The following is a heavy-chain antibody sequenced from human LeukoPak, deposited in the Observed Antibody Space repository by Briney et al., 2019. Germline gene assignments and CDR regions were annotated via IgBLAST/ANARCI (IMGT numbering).Heavy chain of an antibody. CDR2: IWYDGSNK. V-gene: IGHV3-33*01. D-gene: IGHD5-18*01. Sequence: GRSLHLSCAWSRITFSSYAMHWGRQAPGKGVEGVALIWYDGSNKYYADSVKGGFIISRDNSKNTLSLQMNSLRVQDTALYYCARGKRGFIYGSDCGGQGPLVTVS. CDR1: RITFSSYA. J-gene: IGHJ4*02. CDR3: ARGKRGFIYGSDC.